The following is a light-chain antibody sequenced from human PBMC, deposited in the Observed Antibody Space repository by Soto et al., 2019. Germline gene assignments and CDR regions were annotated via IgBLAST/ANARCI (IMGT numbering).Light chain of an antibody. Sequence: QSALTQPRSVSGSHGQSVTISCTGIRTDVGGYNYVSWYRQYPGKAPKLIFHDISQRPSGVADRFSGSKSGSTASLTISRLRAEDEADYYCYAHAGNYIYVYGPGTTLTVL. CDR2: DIS. J-gene: IGLJ1*01. CDR3: YAHAGNYIYV. CDR1: RTDVGGYNY. V-gene: IGLV2-11*01.